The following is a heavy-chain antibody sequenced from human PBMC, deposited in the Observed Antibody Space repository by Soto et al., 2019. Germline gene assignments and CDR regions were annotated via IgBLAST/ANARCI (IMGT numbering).Heavy chain of an antibody. Sequence: SQTLSLTCAISGDSVSSKSAAWNWIRQSPSRGLEWLGRTYYRSKWYNEYEVSVKSRISINPDTSKNQFSLQLNSVTPEDTAVYYCARVLLPARAAQLHYFDYWSQGTLV. J-gene: IGHJ4*02. D-gene: IGHD1-1*01. CDR3: ARVLLPARAAQLHYFDY. CDR2: TYYRSKWYN. CDR1: GDSVSSKSAA. V-gene: IGHV6-1*01.